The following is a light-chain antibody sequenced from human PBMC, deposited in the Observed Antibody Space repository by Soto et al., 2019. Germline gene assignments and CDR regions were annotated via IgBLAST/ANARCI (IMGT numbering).Light chain of an antibody. CDR1: QSVSSIY. V-gene: IGKV3-20*01. J-gene: IGKJ3*01. Sequence: EIVLTQSPGTLSLSPGERATLSCRASQSVSSIYLAWYQQKPGQAPRLLIYGASNRATGIPDRFSGSGSGTDFTLTISRLEPEDFAVYYCQQYGTSPFRFGPGTKVDIK. CDR3: QQYGTSPFR. CDR2: GAS.